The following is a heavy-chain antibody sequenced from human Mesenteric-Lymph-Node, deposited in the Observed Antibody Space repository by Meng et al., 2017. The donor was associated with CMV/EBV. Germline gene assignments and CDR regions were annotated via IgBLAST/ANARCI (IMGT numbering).Heavy chain of an antibody. J-gene: IGHJ6*02. CDR2: ISGRADRT. CDR3: AKVDYYDSSGAFYWYYSMDV. V-gene: IGHV3-23*01. D-gene: IGHD3-22*01. Sequence: GESLKISCGASGFTFTSFAMNWVRQAPGKGLEWVSGISGRADRTYYADSVKGRFTISRDISQDTLYLQMNSLRAEDTAIYYCAKVDYYDSSGAFYWYYSMDVWGQGTTVTVSS. CDR1: GFTFTSFA.